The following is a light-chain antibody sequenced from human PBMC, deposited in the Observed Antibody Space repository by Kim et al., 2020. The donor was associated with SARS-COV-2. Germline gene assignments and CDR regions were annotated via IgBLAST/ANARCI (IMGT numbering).Light chain of an antibody. CDR3: QHYGDSPYT. CDR1: ESVSSSY. CDR2: GAS. J-gene: IGKJ2*01. V-gene: IGKV3-20*01. Sequence: ETVLTQSPGTLSLSPGERATLSCRASESVSSSYLAWYQQKPGQAPRLLVHGASARATGIPDRFSGSGSGTDFTLTISRLEPEDFAVYYCQHYGDSPYTFGQGTKLEI.